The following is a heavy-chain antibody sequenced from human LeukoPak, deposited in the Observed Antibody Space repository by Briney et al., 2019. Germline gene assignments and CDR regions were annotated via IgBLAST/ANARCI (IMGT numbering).Heavy chain of an antibody. Sequence: GGSLRLSSIASGFTFGDDAWSWFRQAPGRGLEFIAFIRKKGYGETTDYAASVRGRFTVSRDDAMSVAYLQMNSLQTEDTALYYCSRGLHDYGDSNYYFDQWGRGTLVIVSS. CDR3: SRGLHDYGDSNYYFDQ. V-gene: IGHV3-49*03. CDR1: GFTFGDDA. D-gene: IGHD4-17*01. CDR2: IRKKGYGETT. J-gene: IGHJ4*02.